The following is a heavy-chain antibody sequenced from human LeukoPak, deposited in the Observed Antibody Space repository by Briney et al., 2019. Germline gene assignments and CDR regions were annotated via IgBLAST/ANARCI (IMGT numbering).Heavy chain of an antibody. CDR3: AGDYGDYGNYGRYYYYMDV. CDR2: IYYSGST. V-gene: IGHV4-39*02. Sequence: SETLSLTCTVSGGSISSSSYYWGWIRQPPGKGLEWIGSIYYSGSTYYNPSLKSRVTISVDTSKNQFSLQLNSVTPEDTAVYYCAGDYGDYGNYGRYYYYMDVWGKGTTVTISS. D-gene: IGHD4-17*01. CDR1: GGSISSSSYY. J-gene: IGHJ6*03.